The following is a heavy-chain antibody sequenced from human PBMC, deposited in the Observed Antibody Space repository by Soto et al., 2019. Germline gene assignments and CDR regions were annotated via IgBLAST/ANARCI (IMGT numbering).Heavy chain of an antibody. CDR3: ARDPPTGTTLDWADS. Sequence: GGSLRLSCAGSGFSFSSDSMGWVRQAPGKGLEWVASTSSSGSFMNYADSVKGRFTISRDNAKNSLYLQMSGLKDEDTAVYYCARDPPTGTTLDWADSWGQGTLVTVSS. CDR2: TSSSGSFM. CDR1: GFSFSSDS. V-gene: IGHV3-21*01. D-gene: IGHD1-7*01. J-gene: IGHJ4*02.